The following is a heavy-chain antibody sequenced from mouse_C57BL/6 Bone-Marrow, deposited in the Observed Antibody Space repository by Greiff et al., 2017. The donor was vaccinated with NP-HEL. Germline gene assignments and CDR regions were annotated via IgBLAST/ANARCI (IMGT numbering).Heavy chain of an antibody. CDR3: AREGIYYEYFDS. Sequence: VKLQQPGAELVKPGASVKLSCKASGYTFTSYWMQWVKQRPGQGLEWIGEIDPSDSYTNYNQKFKGKATLTVDKSSSTAYMQLISLTSEDSALSYCAREGIYYEYFDSWGQGTTLTVSS. J-gene: IGHJ2*01. CDR2: IDPSDSYT. CDR1: GYTFTSYW. V-gene: IGHV1-50*01. D-gene: IGHD2-4*01.